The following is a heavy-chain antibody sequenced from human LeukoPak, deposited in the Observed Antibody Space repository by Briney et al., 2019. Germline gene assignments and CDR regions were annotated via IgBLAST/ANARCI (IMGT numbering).Heavy chain of an antibody. CDR1: GFTFSNYA. CDR2: ISGSGGST. J-gene: IGHJ5*02. V-gene: IGHV3-23*01. CDR3: ARDTPEMATNRLGWFDP. D-gene: IGHD5-24*01. Sequence: GGSLRLSCAASGFTFSNYAMSWVRQAPGKGLEWVSAISGSGGSTFYADSVKGRFTISRDNAKNSLYLQMNSLRAEDTAVYYCARDTPEMATNRLGWFDPWGQGTLVTVSS.